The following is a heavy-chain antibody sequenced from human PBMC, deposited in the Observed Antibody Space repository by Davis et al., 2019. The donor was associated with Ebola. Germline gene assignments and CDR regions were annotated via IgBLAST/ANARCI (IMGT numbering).Heavy chain of an antibody. Sequence: PGGSLRLSCAASGFMFSSYAMTWVRQAPGRGLEWLSGISISGHKTYYADSVKGRFTMTRDNSKNTLYLQMNSLRVEDSAIYYCVKDSSNIWFDIWGQGTLVTVSS. D-gene: IGHD2/OR15-2a*01. CDR1: GFMFSSYA. J-gene: IGHJ3*02. V-gene: IGHV3-23*01. CDR3: VKDSSNIWFDI. CDR2: ISISGHKT.